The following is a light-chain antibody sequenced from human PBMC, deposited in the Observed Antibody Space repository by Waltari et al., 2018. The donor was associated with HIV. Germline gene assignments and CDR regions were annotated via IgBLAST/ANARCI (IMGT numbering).Light chain of an antibody. CDR1: QSINTW. J-gene: IGKJ2*01. CDR2: KAS. V-gene: IGKV1-5*03. Sequence: DIQMTQSPSTLSASVGDRVTITCRASQSINTWLAWFQQKPGRAPKLLIYKASTLESGVSSRFSGSGSGTEFTLTISSLQPDDSATYYCQQYNSFSYTFGQGTKLEIK. CDR3: QQYNSFSYT.